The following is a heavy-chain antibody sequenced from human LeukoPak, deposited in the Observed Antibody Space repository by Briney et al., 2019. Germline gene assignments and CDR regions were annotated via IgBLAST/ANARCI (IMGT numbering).Heavy chain of an antibody. D-gene: IGHD1-26*01. CDR2: ISSNGGST. CDR1: GFTFSSYA. CDR3: ARDQGAAYFDY. V-gene: IGHV3-64*01. J-gene: IGHJ4*02. Sequence: PGGSLRLPCAASGFTFSSYAMHWVRQAPGKGLEYVSAISSNGGSTYYANSVKGRFTISRDNSKNTLYLQMGSLRAEDMAVYYCARDQGAAYFDYWGQGTLVTVSS.